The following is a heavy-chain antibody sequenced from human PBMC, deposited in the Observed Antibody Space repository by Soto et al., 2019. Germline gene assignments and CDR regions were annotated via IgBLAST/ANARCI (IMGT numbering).Heavy chain of an antibody. D-gene: IGHD3-3*01. J-gene: IGHJ4*02. CDR2: ISYDGRNK. Sequence: QVQLVESGGGVVQPGRSLRLSCAASGFTFSSYAMHWVRQAPGKGLEWVAVISYDGRNKYYADSVKCRFTNSRDNSKNSLYLQMNSLRAEDTAVYYCAREIERLLGYWGQGTLVTASS. V-gene: IGHV3-30*04. CDR1: GFTFSSYA. CDR3: AREIERLLGY.